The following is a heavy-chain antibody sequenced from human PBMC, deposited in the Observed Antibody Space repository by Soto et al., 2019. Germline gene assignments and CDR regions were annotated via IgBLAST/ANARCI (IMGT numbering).Heavy chain of an antibody. CDR2: IYPAASDA. Sequence: PGESLKISCKGSGYSFSNYWIAWLRQMPGKGLEWMGIIYPAASDARYSPSFQSQVTISVENSISTAYLQRSSLKASDTAMYYCARLLCLSTSCYTGSRHFFDYWGQGALVTVSS. D-gene: IGHD2-2*02. CDR3: ARLLCLSTSCYTGSRHFFDY. J-gene: IGHJ4*02. CDR1: GYSFSNYW. V-gene: IGHV5-51*01.